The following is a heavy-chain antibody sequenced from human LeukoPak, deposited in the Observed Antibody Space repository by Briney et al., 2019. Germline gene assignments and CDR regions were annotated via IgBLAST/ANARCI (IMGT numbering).Heavy chain of an antibody. J-gene: IGHJ4*02. CDR3: AREGARGIAAAVDY. CDR2: IYTSGST. CDR1: GGSISSYY. V-gene: IGHV4-4*07. Sequence: SETPSLTCTVSGGSISSYYWSWIRQPAGKGLEWIGRIYTSGSTNYNPSLKSRVTMSVDTSKNQFSLKLSSVTAADTAVYYCAREGARGIAAAVDYWGQGTLVTVSS. D-gene: IGHD6-13*01.